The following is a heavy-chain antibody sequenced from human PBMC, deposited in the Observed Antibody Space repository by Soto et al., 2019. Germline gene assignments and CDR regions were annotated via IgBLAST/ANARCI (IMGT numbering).Heavy chain of an antibody. CDR3: ARGSPNYDILTGYYLNWFDP. V-gene: IGHV4-59*01. CDR1: GGSISSYY. D-gene: IGHD3-9*01. Sequence: SETLSLTCTFSGGSISSYYWSWIRQPPGKGLEWIGYIYYSGSTNYNPSLKSRVTISVDTSKNQFSLKLSSVTAADTAVYYCARGSPNYDILTGYYLNWFDPWGQGTLVTVSS. J-gene: IGHJ5*02. CDR2: IYYSGST.